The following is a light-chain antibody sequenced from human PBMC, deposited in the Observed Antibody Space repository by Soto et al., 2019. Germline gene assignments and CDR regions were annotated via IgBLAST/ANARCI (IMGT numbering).Light chain of an antibody. V-gene: IGLV2-14*01. CDR3: SSFTSRSSLR. CDR1: MRDIGAYNL. J-gene: IGLJ2*01. CDR2: EVR. Sequence: QSALTQPASVSGSPGQSFTIFCAGTMRDIGAYNLVSWYQQHPGRAPQLIISEVRNRHSGYSFRFSGSNSGHTASLTISGLQAEDEADYYCSSFTSRSSLRFGGGTKLTVL.